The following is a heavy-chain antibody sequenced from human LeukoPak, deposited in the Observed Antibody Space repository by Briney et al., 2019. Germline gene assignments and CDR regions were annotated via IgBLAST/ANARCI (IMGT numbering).Heavy chain of an antibody. Sequence: SETLSLTCAVYGGSFSGYYWSWIRQPPGKGLEWIGEINHSGSTNYDPSLKSRVTISVDTSKNQFSLNLSSVTAADTAVYYCASEDSSGYYIDYWGQGTLVTVSS. CDR3: ASEDSSGYYIDY. D-gene: IGHD3-22*01. V-gene: IGHV4-34*01. CDR1: GGSFSGYY. J-gene: IGHJ4*02. CDR2: INHSGST.